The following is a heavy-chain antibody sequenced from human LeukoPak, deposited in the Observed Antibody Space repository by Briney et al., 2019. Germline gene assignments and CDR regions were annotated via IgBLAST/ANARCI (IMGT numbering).Heavy chain of an antibody. Sequence: GGSLRLSCAASGFSFSSYTMNWLRQAPGKGLEWVSSIRTNNYRYGAGSVKGRFTISRVNAKNSLFLQMDSLRAEDTAVYYCARDGHFDFWGQGTLVTVSS. D-gene: IGHD3/OR15-3a*01. CDR3: ARDGHFDF. CDR2: IRTNNYR. CDR1: GFSFSSYT. J-gene: IGHJ4*02. V-gene: IGHV3-21*01.